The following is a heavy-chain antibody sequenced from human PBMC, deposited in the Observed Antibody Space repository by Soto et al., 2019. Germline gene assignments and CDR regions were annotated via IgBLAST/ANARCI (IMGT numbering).Heavy chain of an antibody. CDR2: ISSSSSYI. D-gene: IGHD2-8*01. CDR3: ARENGPVYENFDP. J-gene: IGHJ5*02. V-gene: IGHV3-21*01. Sequence: GGSLRLSCAASGFTFSSYSMNWVRQAPGKGLEWVSSISSSSSYIYYADSVKGRFTISRDNAKNSLYLQMNSLRAEDTAVYYCARENGPVYENFDPWGQGTLVTVSS. CDR1: GFTFSSYS.